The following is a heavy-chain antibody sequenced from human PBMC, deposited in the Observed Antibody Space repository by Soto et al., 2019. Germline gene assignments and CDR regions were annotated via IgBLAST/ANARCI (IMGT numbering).Heavy chain of an antibody. Sequence: SETLSLTCAVSGASVSSTYWWSWVRQPPGKGPEWIGEINHRGSANYNPSLKSRVTISVDISKSQFSLRLSSVTAADTAVYYCARAGIKATMVRGVIKPNYYYYGMDVWGQGTTVTVSS. V-gene: IGHV4-4*02. J-gene: IGHJ6*02. D-gene: IGHD3-10*01. CDR2: INHRGSA. CDR1: GASVSSTYW. CDR3: ARAGIKATMVRGVIKPNYYYYGMDV.